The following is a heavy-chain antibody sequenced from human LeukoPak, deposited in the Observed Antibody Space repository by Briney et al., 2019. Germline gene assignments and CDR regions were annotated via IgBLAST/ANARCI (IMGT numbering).Heavy chain of an antibody. J-gene: IGHJ1*01. D-gene: IGHD3-22*01. CDR3: ARMYYYDSSGYYPTWYFQH. CDR2: IYTSGST. Sequence: PSETLSLTCIVSGGSISSYYWSWIRQPAGKGLEWIGRIYTSGSTNYNPSLKSRVTMSVDTSKNQFSLKLSSVTAADTAVYDCARMYYYDSSGYYPTWYFQHWGQGTLVTVSS. CDR1: GGSISSYY. V-gene: IGHV4-4*07.